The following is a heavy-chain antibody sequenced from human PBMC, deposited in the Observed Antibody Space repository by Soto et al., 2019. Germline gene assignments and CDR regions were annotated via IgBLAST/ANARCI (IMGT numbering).Heavy chain of an antibody. Sequence: SVKVSCKASGGTFSSYAISWVRQAPGQGLEWMGGIIPIFGTANYAQKFQGRVTITADESTSTAYMELSSLRSEDTAVYYCARGLCSGGDCPSIRPPWFDPWGQGTLVTVSS. D-gene: IGHD2-21*02. J-gene: IGHJ5*02. V-gene: IGHV1-69*13. CDR1: GGTFSSYA. CDR3: ARGLCSGGDCPSIRPPWFDP. CDR2: IIPIFGTA.